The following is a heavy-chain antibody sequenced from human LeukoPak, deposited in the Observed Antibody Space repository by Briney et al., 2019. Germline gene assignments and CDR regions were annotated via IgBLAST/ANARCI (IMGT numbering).Heavy chain of an antibody. CDR2: TYPGDPDT. CDR1: GYSFTSYW. CDR3: ARQYRNTAGAFDI. J-gene: IGHJ3*02. V-gene: IGHV5-51*01. D-gene: IGHD5-18*01. Sequence: HGESLKISCKGSGYSFTSYWIGWVRQMPGKGLEWMGITYPGDPDTKYSPSFQGQVTISADKSISTAYLQWSSLKASDTAMYYCARQYRNTAGAFDIWGQGTMVTVSS.